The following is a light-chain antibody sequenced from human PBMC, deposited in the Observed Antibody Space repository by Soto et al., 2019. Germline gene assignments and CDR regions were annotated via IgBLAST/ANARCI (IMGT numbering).Light chain of an antibody. CDR3: QQYGSSPWT. V-gene: IGKV3-20*01. Sequence: EIVLTQSPGTLSLSPGERATLSCRASQSVSSSYFAWYQQKHGQAPRLLIYGASSRATGIPDRFSGSGSGTDFTLTISRLEPEDFAVYYCQQYGSSPWTFGQGTKVEIK. J-gene: IGKJ1*01. CDR2: GAS. CDR1: QSVSSSY.